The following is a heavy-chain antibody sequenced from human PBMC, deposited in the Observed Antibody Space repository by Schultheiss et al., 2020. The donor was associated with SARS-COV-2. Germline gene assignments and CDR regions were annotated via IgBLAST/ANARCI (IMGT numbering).Heavy chain of an antibody. V-gene: IGHV4-61*02. CDR1: GGSISSGSYY. Sequence: SQTLSLTCTVSGGSISSGSYYWSWIRQSPGKGLEWIGRIYTSGSTNYNPSLKSRVTISVDTSKNQFSLKLSSVTAADTAVYYCARGSIAARPPNYYYYGMDVWGQGTTVTVSS. D-gene: IGHD6-6*01. J-gene: IGHJ6*02. CDR3: ARGSIAARPPNYYYYGMDV. CDR2: IYTSGST.